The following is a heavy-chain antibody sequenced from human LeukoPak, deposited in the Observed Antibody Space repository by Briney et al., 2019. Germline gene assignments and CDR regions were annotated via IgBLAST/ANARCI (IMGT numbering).Heavy chain of an antibody. CDR1: GYTFTSYG. V-gene: IGHV1-18*01. J-gene: IGHJ4*02. CDR2: ISAYNGNT. Sequence: ASVKVSCKASGYTFTSYGISWVRQAPGQWLEWMGWISAYNGNTNYAQKLQGRVTMTTDTSTSTAYMELRSLRSDDTAVYYCARDNLSTYCGGDCYSRLDYWGQGTLVTVSS. CDR3: ARDNLSTYCGGDCYSRLDY. D-gene: IGHD2-21*01.